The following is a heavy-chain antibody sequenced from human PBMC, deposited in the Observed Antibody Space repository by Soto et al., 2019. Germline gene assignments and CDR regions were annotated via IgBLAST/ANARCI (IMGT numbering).Heavy chain of an antibody. V-gene: IGHV4-59*08. J-gene: IGHJ5*02. D-gene: IGHD2-2*02. Sequence: SETLSLTCTVSGGSISSLYWSWIRQPPGKGLEWIGYIYYSGSTNYNPSLKSRVTISVDTSKNQFSLKLSSVTAADTAVYYCARGYCSSTICYIWDNWFDPWGQGTLVTVS. CDR1: GGSISSLY. CDR2: IYYSGST. CDR3: ARGYCSSTICYIWDNWFDP.